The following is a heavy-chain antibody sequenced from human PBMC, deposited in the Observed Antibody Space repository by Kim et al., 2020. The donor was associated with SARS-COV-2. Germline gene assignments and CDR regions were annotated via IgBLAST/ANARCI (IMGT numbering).Heavy chain of an antibody. J-gene: IGHJ4*02. D-gene: IGHD3-22*01. Sequence: GGSLRLSCAASGFTFGDYAMHWVRQAPGKGLEWVSGISWNSGSIGYADSVKGRFTISRDNAKNSLYLQMNSLRAEDTALYYCAKDFYYDSSGYYYYFDYWGQGTLVTVSS. V-gene: IGHV3-9*01. CDR2: ISWNSGSI. CDR3: AKDFYYDSSGYYYYFDY. CDR1: GFTFGDYA.